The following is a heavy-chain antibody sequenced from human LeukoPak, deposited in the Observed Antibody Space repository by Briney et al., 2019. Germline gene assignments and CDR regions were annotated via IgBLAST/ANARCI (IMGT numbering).Heavy chain of an antibody. J-gene: IGHJ4*02. CDR3: ARSWAMVTNFDY. Sequence: PGGSLRLSCAASGFTFSSYEMNWVRQAPGKGLEWVSYISSSGSTIYYADSEKGRFTISRDNAKNSLYLQMNSLRAEDTAVYYCARSWAMVTNFDYWGQGTLVTVSS. CDR2: ISSSGSTI. D-gene: IGHD5-18*01. CDR1: GFTFSSYE. V-gene: IGHV3-48*03.